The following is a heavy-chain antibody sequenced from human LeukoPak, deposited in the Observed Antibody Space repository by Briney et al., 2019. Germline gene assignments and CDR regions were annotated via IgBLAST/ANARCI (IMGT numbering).Heavy chain of an antibody. D-gene: IGHD3-22*01. Sequence: SETLSLTCTVSGGSISSYYWGWIRQPPGKGLEWIGSIYYSGSTYYNPSLKSRVTISVDTSKNQFSLKLSSVTAVDTAVYYCARRPAYYSDGGGAQYYFDYWGQGTLVTVSS. J-gene: IGHJ4*02. CDR1: GGSISSYY. CDR3: ARRPAYYSDGGGAQYYFDY. CDR2: IYYSGST. V-gene: IGHV4-39*01.